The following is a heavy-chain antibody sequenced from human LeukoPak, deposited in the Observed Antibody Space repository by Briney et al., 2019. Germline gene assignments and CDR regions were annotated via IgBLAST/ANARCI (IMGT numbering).Heavy chain of an antibody. V-gene: IGHV3-74*01. Sequence: GGSLRLSCAASGFTFSSYWMHWVRHAPGKGLVWVSRINSDGSSTSYADSVKGRFTISRDNDKNSLYLQMNSLRAEDTALYYCAKAKVVVAATPLFDYWGQGTLVTVSS. J-gene: IGHJ4*02. CDR2: INSDGSST. CDR3: AKAKVVVAATPLFDY. CDR1: GFTFSSYW. D-gene: IGHD2-15*01.